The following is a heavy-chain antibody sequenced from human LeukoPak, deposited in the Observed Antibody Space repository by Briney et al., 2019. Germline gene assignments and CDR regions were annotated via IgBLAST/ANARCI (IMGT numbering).Heavy chain of an antibody. J-gene: IGHJ4*02. D-gene: IGHD3-10*01. V-gene: IGHV3-7*01. CDR1: GFTFSSYG. CDR2: IKQDGSEK. Sequence: GRSLRLSCAASGFTFSSYGMHWVRQAPGKGLEWVANIKQDGSEKYYVDSVKGRFTISRDNAKNSLYLQMNSLRAEDTAVYYCAREDEELLWFGVARGIDYWGQGTLVTVSS. CDR3: AREDEELLWFGVARGIDY.